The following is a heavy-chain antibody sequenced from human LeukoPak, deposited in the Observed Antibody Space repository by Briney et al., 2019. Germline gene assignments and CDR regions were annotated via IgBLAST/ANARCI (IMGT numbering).Heavy chain of an antibody. CDR3: AKRGVVIRVILVGFHKEAYYFDS. J-gene: IGHJ4*02. V-gene: IGHV3-23*01. CDR1: GITLSNYG. D-gene: IGHD3-22*01. Sequence: GWSLRLSCAVSGITLSNYGMSWVRQAPGKALEGAAGISDRGSRTDYADSAKGRFTISTDHPKNTLYLQMNSLRAEDTAVYFCAKRGVVIRVILVGFHKEAYYFDSWGQGALVTVSS. CDR2: ISDRGSRT.